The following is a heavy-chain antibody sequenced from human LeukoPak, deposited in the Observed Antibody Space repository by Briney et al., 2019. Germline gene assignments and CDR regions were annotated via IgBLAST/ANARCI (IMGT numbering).Heavy chain of an antibody. CDR3: ARGKRGGYYYYFDY. CDR1: GGSISSYY. CDR2: IYYSGST. D-gene: IGHD3-22*01. J-gene: IGHJ4*02. Sequence: SETLSLTCTVSGGSISSYYWSWIRQPPGKGLEWIGYIYYSGSTNYNPSLKSRVTISVDTSKNQFSLKLSSVTAADTAVYYCARGKRGGYYYYFDYWGQGTLVTVSS. V-gene: IGHV4-59*01.